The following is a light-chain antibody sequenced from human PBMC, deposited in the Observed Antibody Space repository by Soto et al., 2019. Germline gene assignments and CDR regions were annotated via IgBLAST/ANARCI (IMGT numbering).Light chain of an antibody. V-gene: IGKV3-20*01. J-gene: IGKJ1*01. CDR3: QQYGSSGT. CDR1: QSIGSSY. Sequence: EFVLTQSPGTLSLSPGERATLSCRASQSIGSSYLAWYQQKPGQAPRLLIYGASNRATGIPDRFSGSGSGTDFTLTISRLEPEDFAVYYCQQYGSSGTFGQGTKVDIK. CDR2: GAS.